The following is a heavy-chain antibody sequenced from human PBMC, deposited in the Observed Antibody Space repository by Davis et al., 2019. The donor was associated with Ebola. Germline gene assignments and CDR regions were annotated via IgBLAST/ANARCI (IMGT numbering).Heavy chain of an antibody. D-gene: IGHD6-6*01. CDR2: MNPKNGNT. J-gene: IGHJ4*02. Sequence: ASVKVSCKASGYTFTTYDITWVRQATGQGLEWMGWMNPKNGNTGYAQKFQGRVTITADKSTRTAYMELSSLRSEDTAVYYCARDSSSSGSYYWGQGTLVTVSS. CDR1: GYTFTTYD. V-gene: IGHV1-8*01. CDR3: ARDSSSSGSYY.